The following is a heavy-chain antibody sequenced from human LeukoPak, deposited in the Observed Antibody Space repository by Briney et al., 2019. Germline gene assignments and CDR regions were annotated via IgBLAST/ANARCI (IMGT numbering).Heavy chain of an antibody. CDR1: GFTFSVYG. CDR2: ISHDGGNK. V-gene: IGHV3-30*03. D-gene: IGHD2-2*01. Sequence: GTSLRLSCAASGFTFSVYGMHWVRQGPGKGLEWVALISHDGGNKNYTDSVKGRFTISRDNSKNTVYLQMNSLKTEDTAVYYCTTVQYQLPYNWFDPWGQGTLVTVSS. J-gene: IGHJ5*02. CDR3: TTVQYQLPYNWFDP.